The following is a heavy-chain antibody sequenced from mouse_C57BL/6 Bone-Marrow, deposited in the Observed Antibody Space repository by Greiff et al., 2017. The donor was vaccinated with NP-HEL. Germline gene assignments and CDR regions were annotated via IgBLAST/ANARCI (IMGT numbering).Heavy chain of an antibody. CDR2: IDPENGDT. CDR1: GFNIKDDY. J-gene: IGHJ3*01. D-gene: IGHD2-4*01. CDR3: TDYDYDGAY. Sequence: VQLQQSGAELVRPGASVKLSCTASGFNIKDDYMHWVKQRPEQGLEWIGWIDPENGDTEYASKFQGKATITADTSSNTAYRQLSSLTSEDTAVYYCTDYDYDGAYWGQGTLVTVSA. V-gene: IGHV14-4*01.